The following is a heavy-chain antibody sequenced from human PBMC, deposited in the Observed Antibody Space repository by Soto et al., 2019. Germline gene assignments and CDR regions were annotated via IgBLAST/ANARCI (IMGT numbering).Heavy chain of an antibody. J-gene: IGHJ4*02. CDR2: IYYSGST. CDR1: GGSISSYY. CDR3: ASGGVVYARSYFDY. V-gene: IGHV4-59*01. D-gene: IGHD2-8*02. Sequence: SETLSLTCTVSGGSISSYYWSWIRQPPGKGLEWIGYIYYSGSTNYNPSLKSRVTISVDTSKNQFSLKLSSVTAADTAVYYCASGGVVYARSYFDYWGQGTLVTVSS.